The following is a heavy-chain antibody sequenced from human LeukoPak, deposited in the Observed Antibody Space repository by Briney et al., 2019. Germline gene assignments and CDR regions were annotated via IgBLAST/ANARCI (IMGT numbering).Heavy chain of an antibody. CDR3: ARRSVAGATTGYYYDS. Sequence: GGSLRLSCAASGFTFSSYWMSWVRQAPGKGLEWVANIKQDGSEKYYVDSVKGRFTISRDNAKNSVYLQMSSPRVDDTAFYYCARRSVAGATTGYYYDSWGQGTLVTVSS. J-gene: IGHJ4*02. CDR1: GFTFSSYW. V-gene: IGHV3-7*03. CDR2: IKQDGSEK. D-gene: IGHD1-26*01.